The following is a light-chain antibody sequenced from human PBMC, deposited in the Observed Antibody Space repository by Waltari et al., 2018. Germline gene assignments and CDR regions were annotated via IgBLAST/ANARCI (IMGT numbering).Light chain of an antibody. CDR3: CSYVGSNNDV. V-gene: IGLV2-8*01. CDR2: EVT. CDR1: SSAIGGYNY. Sequence: QSALTQPPSASGSPGQSATISCTGTSSAIGGYNYVSWYQQHPGKVPKLMIYEVTKRPSGVPDRFSGSKSGNTASLTVSGLQAEDEADYYCCSYVGSNNDVFGGGTKLTVL. J-gene: IGLJ3*02.